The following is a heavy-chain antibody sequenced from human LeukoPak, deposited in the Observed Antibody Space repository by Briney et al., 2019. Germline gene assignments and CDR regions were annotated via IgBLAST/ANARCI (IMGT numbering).Heavy chain of an antibody. Sequence: SETLSLTCSVSGGSISSYYWSWIRQPPGRGLEWIGYIYYSGRTSYNPSLKSRVTISVDTSKNQFSLRLTSVTAADTAVYYCARVYGGYDFNYYYYYMDVWGKGTTVTISS. V-gene: IGHV4-59*08. J-gene: IGHJ6*03. D-gene: IGHD5-12*01. CDR3: ARVYGGYDFNYYYYYMDV. CDR2: IYYSGRT. CDR1: GGSISSYY.